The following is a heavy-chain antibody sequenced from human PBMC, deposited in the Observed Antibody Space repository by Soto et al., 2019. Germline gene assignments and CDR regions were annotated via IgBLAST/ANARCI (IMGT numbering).Heavy chain of an antibody. V-gene: IGHV4-4*07. Sequence: SETLSLTCSVSGGSINSYWWSWIRQPAGKGLEWIGRVYSTGTTDYNPSLNSRATMSVETSKNQFALKLTSVTAADTAVYYCARDIGSYAYGEGYWGQGIQVTVSS. J-gene: IGHJ4*02. CDR2: VYSTGTT. D-gene: IGHD3-10*01. CDR1: GGSINSYW. CDR3: ARDIGSYAYGEGY.